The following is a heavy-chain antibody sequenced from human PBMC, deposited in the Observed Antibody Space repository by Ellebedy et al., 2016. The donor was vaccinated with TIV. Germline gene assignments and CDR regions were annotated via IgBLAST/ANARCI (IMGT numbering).Heavy chain of an antibody. CDR2: VFHNGRT. CDR3: ARYRSGIVVVPAHYGMDV. J-gene: IGHJ6*02. CDR1: GVSISSNNW. D-gene: IGHD2-2*01. Sequence: SETLSLXXTVSGVSISSNNWWSWVRQSPGNGLEWTGDVFHNGRTNYNPSLKSRVTISVDTSKNQFSLKLSSVTAADTAVYYCARYRSGIVVVPAHYGMDVWGQGTTVTVSS. V-gene: IGHV4-4*02.